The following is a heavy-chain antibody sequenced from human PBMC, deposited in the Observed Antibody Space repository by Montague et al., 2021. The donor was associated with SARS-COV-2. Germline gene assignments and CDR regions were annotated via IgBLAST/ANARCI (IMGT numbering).Heavy chain of an antibody. CDR1: GDSVSSNSVV. CDR3: VRYSGWFYFDF. Sequence: CAISGDSVSSNSVVWSWIRQSPSRGLEWLGRTYYRSRRYSDYAPXVRGRLTVNPDASKNEFSLELNYVTPEDTAVYYCVRYSGWFYFDFWGQGTLVTVSS. D-gene: IGHD6-19*01. V-gene: IGHV6-1*01. CDR2: TYYRSRRYS. J-gene: IGHJ4*02.